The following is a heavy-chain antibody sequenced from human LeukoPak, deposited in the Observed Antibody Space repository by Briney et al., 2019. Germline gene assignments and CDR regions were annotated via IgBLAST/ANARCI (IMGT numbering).Heavy chain of an antibody. CDR2: IYYSGST. J-gene: IGHJ4*02. Sequence: SETLSLTCTVSGGSISSYYWSWIRQPPGKGLEWIGYIYYSGSTNYKPSLKSRVTISVDTSKNQFSLKLSSVTAADTAIYYCATYRQVLLPFESWGQGTLVTVSS. CDR1: GGSISSYY. V-gene: IGHV4-59*01. CDR3: ATYRQVLLPFES. D-gene: IGHD2-8*02.